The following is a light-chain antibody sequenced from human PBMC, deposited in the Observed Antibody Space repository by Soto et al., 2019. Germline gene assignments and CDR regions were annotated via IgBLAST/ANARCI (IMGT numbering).Light chain of an antibody. CDR2: AAS. Sequence: DIQMTQSPSSLSASVRDRVTITCRASQSLRSSLNWYQQKPGKAPKLLIYAASSLQSGVPSRFSGSGSGTDFTLTISSLQPEEFATYYWQQRYITPRTFGQGTKVEIK. CDR1: QSLRSS. J-gene: IGKJ1*01. V-gene: IGKV1-39*01. CDR3: QQRYITPRT.